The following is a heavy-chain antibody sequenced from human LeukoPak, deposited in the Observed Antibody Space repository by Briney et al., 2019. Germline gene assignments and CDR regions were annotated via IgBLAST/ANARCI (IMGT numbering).Heavy chain of an antibody. Sequence: GGSLRLSCAASGFTFSDYYMSRIRQAPGKGLEWVSYISSSGSTIYYADSVKGRFTISRDNAKNSLYLQMNSLRAEDTALYYCAKDRGGSMVRGVNDYWGQGTLVTVSS. D-gene: IGHD3-10*01. CDR1: GFTFSDYY. CDR2: ISSSGSTI. V-gene: IGHV3-11*04. J-gene: IGHJ4*02. CDR3: AKDRGGSMVRGVNDY.